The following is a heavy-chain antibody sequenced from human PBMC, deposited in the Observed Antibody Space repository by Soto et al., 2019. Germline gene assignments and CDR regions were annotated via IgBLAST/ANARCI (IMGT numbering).Heavy chain of an antibody. J-gene: IGHJ3*02. V-gene: IGHV4-34*01. CDR3: AINLWFGEFPDAFDI. CDR1: GGSICCYD. D-gene: IGHD3-10*01. Sequence: PSETLSLTSAVDGGSICCYDWSRIRQPTGKGLEWIGEINHSGSTNYNPSLKSRVTISVDTSKNQFSLKLSSVAAADTAVYYCAINLWFGEFPDAFDIWGQGTMVTVSS. CDR2: INHSGST.